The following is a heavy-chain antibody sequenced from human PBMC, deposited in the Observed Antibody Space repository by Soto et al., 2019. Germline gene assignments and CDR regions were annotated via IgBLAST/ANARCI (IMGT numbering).Heavy chain of an antibody. D-gene: IGHD4-17*01. CDR2: IYYSGST. CDR3: ARRYGASFDY. V-gene: IGHV4-59*01. Sequence: QVQLQESGPGLVKPSETLSLTCTVSGGSISSYYWSWIRQPPGKGLDWIGYIYYSGSTNYNPSLKSLVTISVDTSKNQFSLKLSSVTAAYTAVYYFARRYGASFDYWGQGTMVTVAA. CDR1: GGSISSYY. J-gene: IGHJ4*02.